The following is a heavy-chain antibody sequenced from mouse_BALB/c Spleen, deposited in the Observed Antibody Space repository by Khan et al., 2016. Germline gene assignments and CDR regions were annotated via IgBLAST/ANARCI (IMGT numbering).Heavy chain of an antibody. Sequence: EVQLQESGPGLVKPSQSLSLTCTVTGYSITSDYAWNWIRQFPGNKLEWMGYISYSGSTSYNPSLKSRISITRDTSKNQFFLQLNSVTTEYTATYYCARSRYGNYGGAMDYWGHGTSVTVSS. CDR2: ISYSGST. D-gene: IGHD2-10*02. CDR3: ARSRYGNYGGAMDY. CDR1: GYSITSDYA. V-gene: IGHV3-2*02. J-gene: IGHJ4*01.